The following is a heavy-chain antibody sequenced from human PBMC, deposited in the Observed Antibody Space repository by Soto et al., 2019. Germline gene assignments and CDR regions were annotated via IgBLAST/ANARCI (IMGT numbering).Heavy chain of an antibody. CDR3: ARDLAAADY. Sequence: QVHLVQSGAEVKKPGASVKVSCKASGYIFINYYIHWVRQAPGQGLEWSGIINPNGGSTNYAQTFRGRVTMARDTSTSTVYMDLSSLGADDTAVYYCARDLAAADYLGEGTLVTFSS. CDR2: INPNGGST. V-gene: IGHV1-46*01. D-gene: IGHD6-13*01. J-gene: IGHJ4*02. CDR1: GYIFINYY.